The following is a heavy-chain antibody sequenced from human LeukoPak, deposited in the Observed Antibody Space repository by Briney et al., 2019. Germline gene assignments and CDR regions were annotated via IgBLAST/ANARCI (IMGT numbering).Heavy chain of an antibody. Sequence: ASVKVSCKTSGYTFTDYGITWVRQAPGQGLEWMGWISGYNGDTNYARKLQGRVTMTTDTSTSTAYMELRSLRSDDTAVYYCARGLQGDYWGQGTLVTVSS. CDR3: ARGLQGDY. V-gene: IGHV1-18*01. CDR1: GYTFTDYG. CDR2: ISGYNGDT. J-gene: IGHJ4*02.